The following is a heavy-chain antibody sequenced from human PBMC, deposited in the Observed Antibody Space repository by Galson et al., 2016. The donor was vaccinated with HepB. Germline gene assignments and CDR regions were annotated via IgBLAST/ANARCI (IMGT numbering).Heavy chain of an antibody. D-gene: IGHD1-14*01. CDR1: GFTFSNHW. CDR3: ARCLQDITGDNAFDI. CDR2: IKQDGGEK. V-gene: IGHV3-7*03. Sequence: SLRLSCAASGFTFSNHWMTWVRQAPGKGLEWVANIKQDGGEKYYVDSVKGRFTISRDNAKNSLYLQMINLRAEDTAIYYCARCLQDITGDNAFDIWGRGTMVTVSP. J-gene: IGHJ3*02.